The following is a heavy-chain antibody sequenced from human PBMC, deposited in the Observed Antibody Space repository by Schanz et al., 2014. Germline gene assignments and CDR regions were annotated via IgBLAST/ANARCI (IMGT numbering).Heavy chain of an antibody. D-gene: IGHD4-17*01. CDR3: ARPRCDYGEVDY. CDR2: IGTAGDT. Sequence: EVQLVESGGGLVQPGGSLRLSCAASGFSIRNHDMHWVRQATGAGLEWVSAIGTAGDTFYLDSVKGRFTISRDSGQNSLYLQMNSLRAGDTAVYYCARPRCDYGEVDYWGQGTLVTVSS. V-gene: IGHV3-13*04. J-gene: IGHJ4*02. CDR1: GFSIRNHD.